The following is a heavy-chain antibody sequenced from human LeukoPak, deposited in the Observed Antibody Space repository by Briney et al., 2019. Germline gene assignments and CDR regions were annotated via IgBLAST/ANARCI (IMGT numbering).Heavy chain of an antibody. Sequence: SETLSLTCTVSGYSISSGYYWGWIRQPPGKGLEWIGSIYHSGSTNYNPSLKSRVTISVDTSKNQFSLKLSSVTAADTAVYYCARGQSRAIAVAAPSGWFDPWGQGTLVTVSS. D-gene: IGHD6-19*01. V-gene: IGHV4-38-2*02. CDR2: IYHSGST. J-gene: IGHJ5*02. CDR3: ARGQSRAIAVAAPSGWFDP. CDR1: GYSISSGYY.